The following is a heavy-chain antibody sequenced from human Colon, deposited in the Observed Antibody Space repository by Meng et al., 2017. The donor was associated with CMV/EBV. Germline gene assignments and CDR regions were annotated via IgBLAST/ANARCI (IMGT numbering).Heavy chain of an antibody. D-gene: IGHD4-17*01. CDR2: INIGNGDK. V-gene: IGHV1-3*04. Sequence: SGYTLHNDALHWVRQAPGQSLEWMARINIGNGDKKLSKGFQGRLTITRDTSATTAYMELSNLRSEDTAIYYCARAPPPETTVMGWSGPWGQGTLVTVSS. CDR1: GYTLHNDA. J-gene: IGHJ5*02. CDR3: ARAPPPETTVMGWSGP.